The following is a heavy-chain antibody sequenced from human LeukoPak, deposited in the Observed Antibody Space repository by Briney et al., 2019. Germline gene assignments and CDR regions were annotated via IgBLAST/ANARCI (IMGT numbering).Heavy chain of an antibody. CDR1: GGSIISSSFW. D-gene: IGHD3-22*01. CDR2: IYYSRVS. CDR3: AREPRGHQTQYYYDTSGHNWFDP. Sequence: SETLSLTCTVFGGSIISSSFWWGWIRQPPGKGREWSGSIYYSRVSYYNTSLKSRVTISVDTSKNQFSLNLNSVTAADTAVYYCAREPRGHQTQYYYDTSGHNWFDPWGQGTLVTVSS. V-gene: IGHV4-39*07. J-gene: IGHJ5*02.